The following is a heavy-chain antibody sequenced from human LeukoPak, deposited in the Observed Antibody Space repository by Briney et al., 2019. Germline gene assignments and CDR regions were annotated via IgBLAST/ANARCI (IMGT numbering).Heavy chain of an antibody. CDR2: INPNSGGT. V-gene: IGHV1-2*02. D-gene: IGHD6-25*01. CDR1: GYTFTGYY. Sequence: ASVKVSCKASGYTFTGYYMHWVRQAPGQGLEWMGWINPNSGGTNYAQKFQGRVTMTRDTSISTAYMELSRLRSDDTAVYYCARCAAKYNWFDPRGQGTLVTVSS. CDR3: ARCAAKYNWFDP. J-gene: IGHJ5*02.